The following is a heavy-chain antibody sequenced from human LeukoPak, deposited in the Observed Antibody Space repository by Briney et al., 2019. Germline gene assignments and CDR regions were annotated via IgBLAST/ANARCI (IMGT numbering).Heavy chain of an antibody. D-gene: IGHD6-13*01. CDR2: ISSSSSTI. CDR3: ARDHIAAAGYRHFDY. Sequence: GGSLRLSCAASGFTFSSYSMNWVRQAPGKGLEWVSYISSSSSTIYYADSVKGRFTISRDNAKNSLYLQMNSLRDEDTAVYYCARDHIAAAGYRHFDYWGQGTLVTVSS. CDR1: GFTFSSYS. J-gene: IGHJ4*02. V-gene: IGHV3-48*02.